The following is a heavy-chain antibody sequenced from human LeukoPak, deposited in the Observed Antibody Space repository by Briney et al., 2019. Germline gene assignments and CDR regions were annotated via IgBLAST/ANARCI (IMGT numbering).Heavy chain of an antibody. V-gene: IGHV3-9*01. D-gene: IGHD6-13*01. CDR2: ISWNSGSI. J-gene: IGHJ6*02. CDR1: GFTFDDYA. CDR3: ARPGYSSSWYGYYNYGMDV. Sequence: GGSLRLSCAASGFTFDDYAMHWVRQAPGKGLEWVSGISWNSGSIGYADSVKGRFTVSRDNAKNSLYLQMNSLRAEDTAVYYCARPGYSSSWYGYYNYGMDVWGQGTTVTVSS.